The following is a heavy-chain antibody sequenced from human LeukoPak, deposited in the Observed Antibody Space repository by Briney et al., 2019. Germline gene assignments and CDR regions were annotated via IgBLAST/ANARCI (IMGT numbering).Heavy chain of an antibody. CDR3: ARATTVTTRWFDP. CDR2: IYHDGNT. D-gene: IGHD4-11*01. CDR1: GYFVSSDYY. Sequence: PSETLSLTCTVSGYFVSSDYYWGWIRQPPGKGPEWLGSIYHDGNTYYNPSLKSRDTIPVDTSNYQCSVKVTSMPAEDTAVYYCARATTVTTRWFDPGGEGTLVTVSS. J-gene: IGHJ5*02. V-gene: IGHV4-38-2*02.